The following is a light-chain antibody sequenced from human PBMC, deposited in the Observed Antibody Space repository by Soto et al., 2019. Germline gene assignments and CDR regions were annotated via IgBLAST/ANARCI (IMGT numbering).Light chain of an antibody. CDR3: QQYGSSPTT. Sequence: EIVLTQSPATLSLSPGERATLSCRASHSVSSNLAWYQQKPGQAPRRLIFGASFRATGIPDRFSGSGSGTDFTLTISRLEPEDFAVYYCQQYGSSPTTFGQGTKV. CDR2: GAS. V-gene: IGKV3-20*01. J-gene: IGKJ1*01. CDR1: HSVSSN.